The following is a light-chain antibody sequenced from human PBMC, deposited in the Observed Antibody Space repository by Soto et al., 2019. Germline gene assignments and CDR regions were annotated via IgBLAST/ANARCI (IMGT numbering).Light chain of an antibody. Sequence: EIVLTQSPATLSLSPGERATLSCRASQSVRSYVAWYQQKPGQAPRLLIYDTFNRATGIPARFSGSGSETDFTLTISSLEPEDFAVYYCHQRYNWPPITFGQGTRLDLK. V-gene: IGKV3-11*01. CDR3: HQRYNWPPIT. J-gene: IGKJ5*01. CDR1: QSVRSY. CDR2: DTF.